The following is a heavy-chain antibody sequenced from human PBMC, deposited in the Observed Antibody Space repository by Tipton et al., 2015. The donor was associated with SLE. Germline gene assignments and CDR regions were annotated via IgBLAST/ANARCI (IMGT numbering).Heavy chain of an antibody. D-gene: IGHD2-15*01. J-gene: IGHJ3*02. CDR1: GGSISSGDYY. Sequence: TLSLTCTVSGGSISSGDYYWSWIRQPPGKGLEWIGYIYYSGSTYYNPSLKSRVTISVDTSKNQFSLKLSSVTAADTAMYYCAREPWVVVVAANDAFDIWGQGTMVTVSS. CDR3: AREPWVVVVAANDAFDI. CDR2: IYYSGST. V-gene: IGHV4-30-4*01.